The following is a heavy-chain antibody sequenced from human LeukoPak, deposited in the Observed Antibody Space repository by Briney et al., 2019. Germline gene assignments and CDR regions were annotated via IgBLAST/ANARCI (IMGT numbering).Heavy chain of an antibody. CDR2: IFQSGSP. CDR3: ARDRAGLGLLDF. D-gene: IGHD1-26*01. J-gene: IGHJ3*01. Sequence: XSLTCAVSGGPISSGGYCWTWLRQPPGTGLEWIGYIFQSGSPSYNPSLRSRVTISVDTSRNHFSLELISVTAADTAMYYCARDRAGLGLLDFWGQGTMVTVSS. V-gene: IGHV4-30-2*01. CDR1: GGPISSGGYC.